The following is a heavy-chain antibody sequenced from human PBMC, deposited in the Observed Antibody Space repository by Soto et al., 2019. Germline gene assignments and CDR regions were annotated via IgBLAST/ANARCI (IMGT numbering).Heavy chain of an antibody. CDR3: AKVGLMVPTYYGMDV. CDR2: ISYDGSNK. CDR1: GFTFSSYG. D-gene: IGHD2-8*01. V-gene: IGHV3-30*18. Sequence: HPGGSLRLSCAASGFTFSSYGMHWVRQAPGKGLEWVAVISYDGSNKYYADSVKGRFTISRDNSKNTLYLQMNSLRAEDTAVYYCAKVGLMVPTYYGMDVWGQGTTVTVSS. J-gene: IGHJ6*02.